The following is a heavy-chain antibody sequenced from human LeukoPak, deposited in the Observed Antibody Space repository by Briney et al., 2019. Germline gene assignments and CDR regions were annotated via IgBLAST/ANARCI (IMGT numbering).Heavy chain of an antibody. CDR2: IYYSGST. CDR3: ARLGGYSGYGGYYFDY. Sequence: PSETLSLTCTVSGGSISSYYWSWIRQPPGKGLEWIGYIYYSGSTNYNPSLKSRVTISVDTSKNQFSLKLSSVTAADTAVYYCARLGGYSGYGGYYFDYWGQGTLVTVSS. D-gene: IGHD5-12*01. J-gene: IGHJ4*02. CDR1: GGSISSYY. V-gene: IGHV4-59*08.